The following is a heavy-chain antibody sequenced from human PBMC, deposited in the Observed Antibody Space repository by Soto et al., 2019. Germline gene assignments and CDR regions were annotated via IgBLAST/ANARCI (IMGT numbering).Heavy chain of an antibody. J-gene: IGHJ1*01. CDR3: ARARGRDYDGEYFQH. D-gene: IGHD3-22*01. V-gene: IGHV1-18*01. Sequence: ASVKVSCKTSGYTFTSYHISWVRQAPGQGLEWMGGISPYITNTNYAQKFQGRVTMTADKSTSTAYMELSSLRSEDTAVYYCARARGRDYDGEYFQHWGQGTLVTVSS. CDR2: ISPYITNT. CDR1: GYTFTSYH.